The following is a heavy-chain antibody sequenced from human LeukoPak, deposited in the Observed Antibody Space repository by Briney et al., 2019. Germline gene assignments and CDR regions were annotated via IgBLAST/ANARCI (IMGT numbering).Heavy chain of an antibody. J-gene: IGHJ4*02. Sequence: PGGSLRLSCATSGFTFADYAIHWVRQGPGKGLEWVSGISWNSGSVGYADSVKGRFTISRDNAKNSLFLEMNSLRAEDTALYYCTKSSGYYDPYYFDYWGQGTLATVSS. V-gene: IGHV3-9*01. D-gene: IGHD3-22*01. CDR2: ISWNSGSV. CDR1: GFTFADYA. CDR3: TKSSGYYDPYYFDY.